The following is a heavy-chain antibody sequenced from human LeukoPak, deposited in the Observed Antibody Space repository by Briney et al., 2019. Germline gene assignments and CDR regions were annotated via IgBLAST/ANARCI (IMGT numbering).Heavy chain of an antibody. CDR3: ARDRGVSRNYVFCY. D-gene: IGHD3-3*01. J-gene: IGHJ4*02. V-gene: IGHV1-18*01. CDR1: GSSFTSYG. Sequence: GASVKLSCKASGSSFTSYGISWVRQAPRPGLEWMGWISAYNGNTTYAQNLQGRVTMTTDTSTSTAYMELRSLRSDDTAVYYCARDRGVSRNYVFCYWGQGTLVTVSS. CDR2: ISAYNGNT.